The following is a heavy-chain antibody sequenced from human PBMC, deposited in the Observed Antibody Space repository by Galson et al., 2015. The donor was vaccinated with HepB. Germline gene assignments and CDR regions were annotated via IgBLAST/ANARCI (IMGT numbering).Heavy chain of an antibody. J-gene: IGHJ4*02. Sequence: SVKVSCKASGVTFSSYTISWVRQAPGQGLEWMGRIIPILGIANYAQKSQGRVTITADKSTSTAYMELSSLRSEDTAVYYCAVNYYDSSGYYSLDYWGQGTLVTVSS. CDR2: IIPILGIA. CDR1: GVTFSSYT. V-gene: IGHV1-69*02. D-gene: IGHD3-22*01. CDR3: AVNYYDSSGYYSLDY.